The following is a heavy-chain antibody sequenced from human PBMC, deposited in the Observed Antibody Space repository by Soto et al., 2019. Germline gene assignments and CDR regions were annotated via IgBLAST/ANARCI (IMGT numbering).Heavy chain of an antibody. CDR2: ISSSSSYI. CDR3: ARGRYYFDSSAYPTFDY. J-gene: IGHJ4*02. CDR1: GFTFSSYT. D-gene: IGHD3-22*01. Sequence: EVQLVESGGGLVKPGGSLRLSCAASGFTFSSYTMNWVRQAPGKGLEWVSSISSSSSYIYYADSVKGRFTISRDNAKNXXYLQMNSLRAEDTAVYYCARGRYYFDSSAYPTFDYWGQGTLVTVSS. V-gene: IGHV3-21*01.